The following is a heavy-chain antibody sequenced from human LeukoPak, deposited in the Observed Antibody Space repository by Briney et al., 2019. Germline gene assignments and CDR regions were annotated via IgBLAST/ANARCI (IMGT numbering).Heavy chain of an antibody. D-gene: IGHD2-21*01. CDR2: IYYSGST. Sequence: PSETLSLTCTVSGGSISSYYWSWIRQPPGKGLEWIGYIYYSGSTNYNPSLKSRVTISVDTSKNQFSLKLSSVTAADMAVYYCARVVVVDPPYYFDYWGQGTLVTVSS. J-gene: IGHJ4*02. CDR3: ARVVVVDPPYYFDY. V-gene: IGHV4-59*08. CDR1: GGSISSYY.